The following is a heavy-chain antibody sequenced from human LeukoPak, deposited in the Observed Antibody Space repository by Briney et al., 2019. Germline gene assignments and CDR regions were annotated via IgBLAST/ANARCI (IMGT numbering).Heavy chain of an antibody. D-gene: IGHD2-2*01. V-gene: IGHV4-39*01. CDR3: ARLGYCTTTSCYHNQHLDY. CDR2: IYYSGST. Sequence: NPSETLSLTCTVSGGSISGTNYYWVWIRQPPGKGLDWIGSIYYSGSTYYNPSLKSRVTISVDTSKNQFSLKLSSVTAADTAVYYCARLGYCTTTSCYHNQHLDYWGQGTLVTVSS. J-gene: IGHJ4*02. CDR1: GGSISGTNYY.